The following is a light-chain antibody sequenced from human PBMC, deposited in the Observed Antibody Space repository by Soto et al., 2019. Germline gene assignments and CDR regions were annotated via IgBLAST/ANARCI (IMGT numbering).Light chain of an antibody. J-gene: IGKJ4*01. CDR3: QQYGNSPPT. V-gene: IGKV3-20*01. Sequence: DIVLTQSPGTLSLSPGERATLSCRASQSVYRSYLAWYQQKPGQAPRLLMYGASSRATGIPDRFSGSGSGTVFTLTISRLEPEDFALYSCQQYGNSPPTFGGGTKVEIK. CDR1: QSVYRSY. CDR2: GAS.